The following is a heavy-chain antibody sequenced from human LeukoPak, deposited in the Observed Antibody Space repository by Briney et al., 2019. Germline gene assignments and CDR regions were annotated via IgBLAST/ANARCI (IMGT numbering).Heavy chain of an antibody. D-gene: IGHD3-22*01. Sequence: ASVKVSCKASGYTLTSYGISWERQAPGQGLEWMGWISAYNGNTNYAQKLQGRVTMTTDTSTSTAYMELRSLRSDDTAVYYCARFQDDSSGYSLRDAFDIWGQGTMVTVSS. CDR3: ARFQDDSSGYSLRDAFDI. J-gene: IGHJ3*02. CDR1: GYTLTSYG. V-gene: IGHV1-18*01. CDR2: ISAYNGNT.